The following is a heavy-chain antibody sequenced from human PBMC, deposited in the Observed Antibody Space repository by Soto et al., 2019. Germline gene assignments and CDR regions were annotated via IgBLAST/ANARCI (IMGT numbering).Heavy chain of an antibody. CDR2: ISYDGSNK. D-gene: IGHD3-22*01. Sequence: QVQLVESGGGVVQPGRSLRLSCAASGFTFSSYAMHWVREAPGKGLEWVAVISYDGSNKYYADSVKGRFTLSRDNSRYALYLQMNRLTAEDTAVYYCAREGVGYYKVSRGQGDALDIWGQGTLVSASS. J-gene: IGHJ3*02. CDR3: AREGVGYYKVSRGQGDALDI. V-gene: IGHV3-30-3*01. CDR1: GFTFSSYA.